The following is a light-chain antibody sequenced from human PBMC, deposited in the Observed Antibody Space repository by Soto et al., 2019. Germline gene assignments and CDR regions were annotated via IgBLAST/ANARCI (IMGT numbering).Light chain of an antibody. CDR3: HQYGSSPLT. CDR2: GAS. J-gene: IGKJ3*01. V-gene: IGKV3-20*01. Sequence: EIVLTQSPGTLSLSPGERAILTCRASQSVTSSYLAWYQQKPGQAPRLLMHGASSRATGIPDRFSGSGSGTDFTLTISRLEPEDFAMYYCHQYGSSPLTFGPGTKVDIK. CDR1: QSVTSSY.